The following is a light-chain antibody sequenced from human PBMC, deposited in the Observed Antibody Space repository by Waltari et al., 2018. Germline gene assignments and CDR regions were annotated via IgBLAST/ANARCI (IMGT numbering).Light chain of an antibody. V-gene: IGKV1-5*03. J-gene: IGKJ2*01. CDR1: QTVNNY. CDR2: RTS. Sequence: DVQMTQFPSTLSASVGERVTITCRASQTVNNYVAWYQQKPGTAPKLVIYRTSSLESGVPSRFRGSGSGTEFTLTISNLQPDDFATYYCQQFNSYSVTFGQGTKLEIK. CDR3: QQFNSYSVT.